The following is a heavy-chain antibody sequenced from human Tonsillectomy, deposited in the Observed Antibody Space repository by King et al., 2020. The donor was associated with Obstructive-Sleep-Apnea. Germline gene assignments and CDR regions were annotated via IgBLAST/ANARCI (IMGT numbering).Heavy chain of an antibody. CDR2: ISGSGGST. D-gene: IGHD6-13*01. J-gene: IGHJ5*02. CDR1: GFTFSSYA. Sequence: VQLVESGGGLVQPGGSLRLSCAASGFTFSSYAMSWVRQAPGKGLEWVSAISGSGGSTYYADSVKGRVNISRDNSKNTLYLQMNSLRAEDTAVYYCAKDRDSSWFEGNWFDPWGQGTLVTVSS. CDR3: AKDRDSSWFEGNWFDP. V-gene: IGHV3-23*04.